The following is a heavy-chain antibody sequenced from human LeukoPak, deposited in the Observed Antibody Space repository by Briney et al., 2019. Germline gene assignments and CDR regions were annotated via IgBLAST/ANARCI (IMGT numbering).Heavy chain of an antibody. CDR3: AKNGKYYFDY. CDR1: GFVFSNHV. V-gene: IGHV3-30*04. CDR2: ISYDGSGK. J-gene: IGHJ4*02. Sequence: GGSLRLSCAGAGFVFSNHVIHWVRQAPGQGLEWVSMISYDGSGKHYADSVGGRLTISRDNSKNTVYLQMDSLTAEDTAVCYCAKNGKYYFDYWGQGTLLTVSS.